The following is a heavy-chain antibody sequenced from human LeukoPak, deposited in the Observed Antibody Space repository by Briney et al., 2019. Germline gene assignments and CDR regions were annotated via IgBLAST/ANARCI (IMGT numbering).Heavy chain of an antibody. Sequence: GGSLRLSCAASGFIFSSNYMTWVRQAPGKGLEGVSVIFSGGSTYYADSVKGRVTISRDNSKNTLYLQMNSLRAEDTALYYCAREGHYDILTGYSPVEYYFYYMDVWGKGTTVTVSS. J-gene: IGHJ6*03. CDR1: GFIFSSNY. CDR2: IFSGGST. D-gene: IGHD3-9*01. V-gene: IGHV3-53*05. CDR3: AREGHYDILTGYSPVEYYFYYMDV.